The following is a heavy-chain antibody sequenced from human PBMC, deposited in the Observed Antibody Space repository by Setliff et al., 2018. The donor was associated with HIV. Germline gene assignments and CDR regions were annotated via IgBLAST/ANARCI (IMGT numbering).Heavy chain of an antibody. CDR3: ARDLAEQWLVHRYNWFDP. V-gene: IGHV4-61*10. CDR1: GGSISSGSYY. Sequence: PSETLSLTCTASGGSISSGSYYWSWIRQPAGKGLEWIGYIYYSGSTNYNPSLKSRVTISVDTSKNQFSLKLSSVTAADTAVYYCARDLAEQWLVHRYNWFDPWGQGTLVTVSS. CDR2: IYYSGST. D-gene: IGHD6-19*01. J-gene: IGHJ5*02.